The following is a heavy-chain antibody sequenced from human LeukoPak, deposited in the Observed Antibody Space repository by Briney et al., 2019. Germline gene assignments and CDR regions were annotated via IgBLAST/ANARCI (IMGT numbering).Heavy chain of an antibody. Sequence: GESLKISCKGSGYSFTTCWIGWVRQMPGKGLEWMGIIYPDDSDTVYSPSFQGQVTFSADKSISTAYLQWSSLKASDTAVYYCARRFSSSWYYFDYWGQGTLVTVSS. CDR3: ARRFSSSWYYFDY. CDR2: IYPDDSDT. J-gene: IGHJ4*02. D-gene: IGHD6-13*01. CDR1: GYSFTTCW. V-gene: IGHV5-51*01.